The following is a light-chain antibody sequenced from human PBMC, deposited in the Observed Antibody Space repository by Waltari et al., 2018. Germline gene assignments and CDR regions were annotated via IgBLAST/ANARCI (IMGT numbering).Light chain of an antibody. CDR1: TSNIGSDT. J-gene: IGLJ3*02. V-gene: IGLV1-44*01. CDR3: AAWDYRPNIWV. Sequence: QSVLTQPPSASGTPGQRVTISCSGNTSNIGSDTCNWFRHLPGTAPKLPMYSYTQRPSGVPDRLSGSKSGTSASLAISGLQSDDEADYYCAAWDYRPNIWVFGGGTKLTVL. CDR2: SYT.